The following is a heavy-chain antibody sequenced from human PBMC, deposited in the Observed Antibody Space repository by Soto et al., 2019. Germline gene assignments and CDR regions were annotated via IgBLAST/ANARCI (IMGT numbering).Heavy chain of an antibody. CDR2: IYASGTT. D-gene: IGHD3-16*02. J-gene: IGHJ5*02. V-gene: IGHV4-4*07. CDR3: VKNYRSDGRGWFDP. CDR1: GGSIRASH. Sequence: QVQLRESGPGLVKPSETLSLTCTVSGGSIRASHWSWIRQPAAKGLEWIGRIYASGTTNYNPSLMSRVSMSVELSTNQLSLDLKSVTAADAAVYYCVKNYRSDGRGWFDPSGQGILVTVSS.